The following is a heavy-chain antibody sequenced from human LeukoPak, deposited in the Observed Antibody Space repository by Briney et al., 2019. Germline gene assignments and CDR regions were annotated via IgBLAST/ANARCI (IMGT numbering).Heavy chain of an antibody. CDR2: IYPRDGST. V-gene: IGHV1-46*01. CDR1: GYTFTSNY. Sequence: ASVKVSCKASGYTFTSNYIHWVRQAPGQGPEWMGMIYPRDGSTSYAQKFQGRVTVTRDTSTSTVHMELSGLRSEDTAVYYCARDQEGFDYWGQGTLVTVSS. J-gene: IGHJ4*02. CDR3: ARDQEGFDY.